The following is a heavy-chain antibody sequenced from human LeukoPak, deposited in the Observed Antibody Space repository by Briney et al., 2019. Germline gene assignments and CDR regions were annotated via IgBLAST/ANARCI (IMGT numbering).Heavy chain of an antibody. CDR3: ARGSLSRRGYYYYMDV. J-gene: IGHJ6*03. Sequence: PSETLSLTCTVSGYSISSGYYWGWIRPPPGKGLEWIGTIYHSGNTYYNPSLASRVIILVDTSKNQFSLKLSSVTAADTAVYYCARGSLSRRGYYYYMDVWGKGTTVTVSS. CDR1: GYSISSGYY. CDR2: IYHSGNT. D-gene: IGHD3-10*01. V-gene: IGHV4-38-2*02.